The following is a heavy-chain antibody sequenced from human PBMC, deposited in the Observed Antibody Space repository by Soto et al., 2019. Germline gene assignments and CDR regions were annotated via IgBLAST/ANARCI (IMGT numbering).Heavy chain of an antibody. D-gene: IGHD3-3*01. J-gene: IGHJ3*02. CDR2: TYYRSKWYN. CDR1: GDSFSSNSAA. CDR3: ARDPTYDFWSGTFYSAFDI. V-gene: IGHV6-1*01. Sequence: PSQTLSLTCAISGDSFSSNSAAWNWIRQSPSRGLEWLGRTYYRSKWYNDYAVSVKSRITINPDTSKNQFSLQLNSVTPEDTAVYYCARDPTYDFWSGTFYSAFDIWGQGTMVTVSS.